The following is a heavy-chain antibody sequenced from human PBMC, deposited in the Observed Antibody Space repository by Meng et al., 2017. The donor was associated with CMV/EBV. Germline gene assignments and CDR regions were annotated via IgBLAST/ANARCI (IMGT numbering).Heavy chain of an antibody. CDR3: ARDDYDFWSGYYYGYYYYYGMDV. Sequence: GESLKISCATSGFTFRSYSMNWVRQAPGKGLEWVSYISSSSSTIYYADSVKGRFTISRDNAKNSLYLQMNSLRAEDTAVYYCARDDYDFWSGYYYGYYYYYGMDVWGQGTTVTVSS. V-gene: IGHV3-48*04. CDR1: GFTFRSYS. CDR2: ISSSSSTI. D-gene: IGHD3-3*01. J-gene: IGHJ6*02.